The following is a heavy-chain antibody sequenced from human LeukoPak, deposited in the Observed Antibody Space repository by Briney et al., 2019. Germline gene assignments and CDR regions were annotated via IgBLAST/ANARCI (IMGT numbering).Heavy chain of an antibody. CDR1: GYTFTSYG. D-gene: IGHD3-9*01. Sequence: VASVKVSCKASGYTFTSYGISWVRQAPGQGLEWMGWISAYNGNTNYAQKLQGRVTMTRDTSISTAYMELSRLRSDDTAVYYCAREQMYYDILTGYYDYYYYYMDVWGKGTTVTISS. J-gene: IGHJ6*03. CDR3: AREQMYYDILTGYYDYYYYYMDV. CDR2: ISAYNGNT. V-gene: IGHV1-18*01.